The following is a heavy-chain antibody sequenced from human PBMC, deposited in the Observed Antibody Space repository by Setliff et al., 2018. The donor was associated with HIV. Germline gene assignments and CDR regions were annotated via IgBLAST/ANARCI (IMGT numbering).Heavy chain of an antibody. Sequence: SETLSLTCTVSSGSISSGSYYWSWSRQPAGKGLEWIGHIYASGSTNYNPSLKSRVTISVDTSKNQFSLKLSSVTAADTAVYYCARDDSSGWHFYYYYGMDVWGQGTTVTVSS. CDR1: SGSISSGSYY. CDR3: ARDDSSGWHFYYYYGMDV. J-gene: IGHJ6*02. D-gene: IGHD6-19*01. V-gene: IGHV4-61*09. CDR2: IYASGST.